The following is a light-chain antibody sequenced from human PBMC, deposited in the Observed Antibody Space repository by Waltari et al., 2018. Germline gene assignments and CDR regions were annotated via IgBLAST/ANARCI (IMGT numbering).Light chain of an antibody. CDR3: QQYYDIPVT. V-gene: IGKV4-1*01. CDR1: QSVLYNTDNKNY. J-gene: IGKJ2*01. Sequence: DIVMTQSPDSLPVSLGERATLNCKSSQSVLYNTDNKNYLAWYQQYPGPSPKLLIYLASTRGSWVPDRFSGCGSETDFTLIISGLQADDAAIYFCQQYYDIPVTFGQGTRLEIK. CDR2: LAS.